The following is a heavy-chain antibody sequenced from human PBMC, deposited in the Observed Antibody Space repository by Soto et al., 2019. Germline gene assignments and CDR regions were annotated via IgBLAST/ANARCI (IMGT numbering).Heavy chain of an antibody. CDR3: ARGALYYYDSSGQFDY. D-gene: IGHD3-22*01. Sequence: ASVKVSCQASGYTFTRYGISWVRQAPGQGLEWMGWISAYNGNTNYAQKLQGRVTMTTDTSTSTAYMELRSLRSDDTAVYYCARGALYYYDSSGQFDYWGQGTLVTVSS. V-gene: IGHV1-18*01. CDR2: ISAYNGNT. J-gene: IGHJ4*02. CDR1: GYTFTRYG.